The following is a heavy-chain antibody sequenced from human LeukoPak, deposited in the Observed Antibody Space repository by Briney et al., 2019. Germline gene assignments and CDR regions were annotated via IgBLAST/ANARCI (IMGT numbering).Heavy chain of an antibody. J-gene: IGHJ4*02. V-gene: IGHV4-61*01. CDR3: ARLVVGATTEYFDY. CDR1: GGSVSSGSYY. Sequence: SETLSLTCTVPGGSVSSGSYYWSWIRQPPGKGLEWIGYIYYSGSTNYNPSLKSRVTISVDTSKNQFSLKLSSMTAADTGVYYCARLVVGATTEYFDYWGQGTLVTVSS. CDR2: IYYSGST. D-gene: IGHD1-26*01.